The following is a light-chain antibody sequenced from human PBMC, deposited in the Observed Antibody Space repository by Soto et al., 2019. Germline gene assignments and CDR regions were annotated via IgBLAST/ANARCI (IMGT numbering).Light chain of an antibody. CDR3: SSYTSSSRNV. CDR1: SSDVGGYNY. CDR2: EVS. Sequence: QSVLTQPASVSGSPGQSITISCTGTSSDVGGYNYVSWYQQHPGKAPKLMIYEVSNRPSGVSNRFSGSKSGNTASLTISGLQAEDEADYYCSSYTSSSRNVFGTGTKSPS. J-gene: IGLJ1*01. V-gene: IGLV2-14*01.